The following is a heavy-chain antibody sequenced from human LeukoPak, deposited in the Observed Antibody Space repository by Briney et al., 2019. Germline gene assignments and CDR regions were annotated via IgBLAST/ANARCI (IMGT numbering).Heavy chain of an antibody. V-gene: IGHV3-9*01. CDR2: ISWDSGTI. Sequence: PGRSLRLSCAGSGFTFDDYAIHWVRQAPGKGLEWVSGISWDSGTIVYADSVKGRFTISRDNSKNSLYLQMNSLSAEDTAFYYCAKDRVAGIGYWFFDLWGRGTLVTVSS. CDR3: AKDRVAGIGYWFFDL. D-gene: IGHD6-19*01. CDR1: GFTFDDYA. J-gene: IGHJ2*01.